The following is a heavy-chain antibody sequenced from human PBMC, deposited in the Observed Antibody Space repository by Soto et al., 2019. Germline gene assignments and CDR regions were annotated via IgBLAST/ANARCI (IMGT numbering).Heavy chain of an antibody. J-gene: IGHJ4*01. Sequence: ASVKVSCKASGYTFTTFGISWVRQALGQGLEWMGWISTSNGNTKYAQKVQGRVTMSTDTTTSTAYMELSSLKSDDTAVYYCAREYCTSTSCYGVDYWGQGILVTVS. CDR3: AREYCTSTSCYGVDY. CDR2: ISTSNGNT. V-gene: IGHV1-18*01. CDR1: GYTFTTFG. D-gene: IGHD2-2*01.